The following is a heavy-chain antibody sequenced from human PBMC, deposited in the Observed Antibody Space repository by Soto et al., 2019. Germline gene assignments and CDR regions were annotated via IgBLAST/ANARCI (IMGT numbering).Heavy chain of an antibody. CDR2: IYHSGST. J-gene: IGHJ5*02. Sequence: KTSETLSLTCAVSGGSISSSNWWSWVRQPPGKGLEWIGEIYHSGSTNYNPSLKSRVTISVDKSKNQFSLKLSSVTAADTAVYYCARDYGCSSTSCYNNWFDPWGQGTLVTVSS. D-gene: IGHD2-2*01. CDR1: GGSISSSNW. V-gene: IGHV4-4*02. CDR3: ARDYGCSSTSCYNNWFDP.